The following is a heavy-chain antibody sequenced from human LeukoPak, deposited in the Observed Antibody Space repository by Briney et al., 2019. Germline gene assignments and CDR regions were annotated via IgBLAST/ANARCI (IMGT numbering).Heavy chain of an antibody. J-gene: IGHJ5*02. Sequence: SETLSLTCAVYGGSFSGYYWSWIRQPPGKGLEWIGEINHSGSTYYNPSLKSRVTISVDTSKNQFSLKLSSVTAADTAVYYCARHRLSRLLYNWFDPWGQGTLVTVSS. CDR2: INHSGST. CDR1: GGSFSGYY. CDR3: ARHRLSRLLYNWFDP. D-gene: IGHD2/OR15-2a*01. V-gene: IGHV4-34*01.